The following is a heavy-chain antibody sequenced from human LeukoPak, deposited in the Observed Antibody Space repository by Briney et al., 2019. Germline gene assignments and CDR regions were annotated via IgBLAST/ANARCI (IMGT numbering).Heavy chain of an antibody. CDR1: GYSFTDYY. D-gene: IGHD4-11*01. CDR3: ARGVAVTDRARFFDY. Sequence: PSVRVSFRGTGYSFTDYYMHWVGQAPGQGLEWMGWINPKRGVTNSAQKFQGRVTMTRDTSISTIYMELRSLISDDTAAYYCARGVAVTDRARFFDYWGQGTLVTVSS. CDR2: INPKRGVT. J-gene: IGHJ4*02. V-gene: IGHV1-2*02.